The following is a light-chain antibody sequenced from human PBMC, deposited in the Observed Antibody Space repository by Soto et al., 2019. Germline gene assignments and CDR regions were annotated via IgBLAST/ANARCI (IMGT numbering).Light chain of an antibody. CDR3: QQYGGVPYT. V-gene: IGKV3-20*01. CDR2: GAS. J-gene: IGKJ2*01. Sequence: EIVLTQSPGTLSLSLGQRATLSCRASESISRDYLAWYQQRLGQAPRLLIYGASSGATGIPDRFSGSGSGTDFTLTISRLEPEDFAIYYCQQYGGVPYTFGQGTKVDIK. CDR1: ESISRDY.